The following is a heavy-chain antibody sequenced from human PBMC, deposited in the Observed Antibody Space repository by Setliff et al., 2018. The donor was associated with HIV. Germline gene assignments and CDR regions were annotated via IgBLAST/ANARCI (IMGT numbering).Heavy chain of an antibody. J-gene: IGHJ4*02. CDR3: ARLSGGMVPNY. D-gene: IGHD3-10*01. Sequence: SETLSLTCNVSGFSFRNSFYNWGWIRQPPGKGLEWIGTIYYSGTTYYNPSLKSRVTMSIDTSKNQILLRLSSVTAADTAVYYCARLSGGMVPNYWGQGTLVTVSS. CDR2: IYYSGTT. V-gene: IGHV4-39*01. CDR1: GFSFRNSFYN.